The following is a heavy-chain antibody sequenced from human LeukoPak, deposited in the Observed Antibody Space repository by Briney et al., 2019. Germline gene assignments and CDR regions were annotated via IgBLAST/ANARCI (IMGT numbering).Heavy chain of an antibody. CDR2: ISGGGYYT. V-gene: IGHV3-23*01. Sequence: GGSLRLSCEASGSGFTFGNFALSWVRQAPGKGLEWVSGISGGGYYTYYADSVKGRFTISRDNSKNTLYIQMNSLRAEDTAVYYCAKDGSWGDYYFYFYMDVWGTGTTVTVSS. CDR1: GSGFTFGNFA. CDR3: AKDGSWGDYYFYFYMDV. J-gene: IGHJ6*03. D-gene: IGHD3-16*01.